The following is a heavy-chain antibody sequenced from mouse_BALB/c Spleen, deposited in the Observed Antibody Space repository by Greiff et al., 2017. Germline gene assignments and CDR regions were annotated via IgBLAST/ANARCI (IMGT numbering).Heavy chain of an antibody. D-gene: IGHD1-1*01. V-gene: IGHV1-7*01. J-gene: IGHJ3*01. CDR3: ATFTTVVATEAY. Sequence: VQLVESGAELAKPGASVKMSCKASGYTFTSYWMHWVKQRPGQGLEWIGYINPSTGYTEYNQKFKDKATLTADKSSSTAYMQLSSLTSEDSAVYYCATFTTVVATEAYWGQGTLVTVSA. CDR1: GYTFTSYW. CDR2: INPSTGYT.